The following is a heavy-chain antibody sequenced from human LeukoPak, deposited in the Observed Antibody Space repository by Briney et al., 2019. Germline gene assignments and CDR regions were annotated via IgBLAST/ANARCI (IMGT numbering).Heavy chain of an antibody. CDR3: ARDEVTSGGGLEA. Sequence: GGSLRLSCAASGFAVNTKFMHWVRQAPGKGLEWISVIYSGGLTYYADSVEGRFTISRDNSKNTLYLYMNSLRAEDTAVYYCARDEVTSGGGLEAWGQGALVIVSS. V-gene: IGHV3-53*01. D-gene: IGHD3-16*01. J-gene: IGHJ5*02. CDR1: GFAVNTKF. CDR2: IYSGGLT.